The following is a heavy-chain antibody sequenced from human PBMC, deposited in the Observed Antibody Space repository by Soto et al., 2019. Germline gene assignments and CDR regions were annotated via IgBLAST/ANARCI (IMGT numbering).Heavy chain of an antibody. D-gene: IGHD5-18*01. V-gene: IGHV1-69*02. CDR1: GGTFSSYT. CDR3: AGGWGDTARAFYP. CDR2: IIPILGIA. J-gene: IGHJ5*02. Sequence: QVQLVQSGAEVKKPGSSVKVSCKASGGTFSSYTISWVRQAPGQGLEWMGRIIPILGIANYAQQLQGRVTITADKSTTTAYMELRSLRSEYTAVYYCAGGWGDTARAFYPWGQGTLVTVSS.